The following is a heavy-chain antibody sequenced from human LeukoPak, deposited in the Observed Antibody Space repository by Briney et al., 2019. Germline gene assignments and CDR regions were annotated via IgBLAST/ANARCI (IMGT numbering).Heavy chain of an antibody. Sequence: GASVKVSCKASGYTFTSYYMHWVRQAPGQGLEWMGIINPSGGSTSYAQKFQGRVTMTRDMSTSTVYMELSSLRSEDTAVYYCARYRVLNSDYVIYYFDYWGQGTLVTASS. CDR3: ARYRVLNSDYVIYYFDY. CDR2: INPSGGST. D-gene: IGHD5-12*01. V-gene: IGHV1-46*01. J-gene: IGHJ4*02. CDR1: GYTFTSYY.